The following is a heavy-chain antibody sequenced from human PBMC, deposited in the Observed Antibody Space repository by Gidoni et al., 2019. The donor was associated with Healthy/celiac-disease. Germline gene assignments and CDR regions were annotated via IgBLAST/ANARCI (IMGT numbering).Heavy chain of an antibody. J-gene: IGHJ4*02. V-gene: IGHV3-30-3*01. Sequence: QVQLVESGGGVVQPGRSLSLSCAASGFTFSSYAMHWVRPAPGKGLEWVAVRSYDGSNKYYADSVKGRFTISRDKSKNTLYLQMNSRRAEDTAVYYCARAVVGANPDYWGQGTLVTVSS. CDR2: RSYDGSNK. CDR1: GFTFSSYA. CDR3: ARAVVGANPDY. D-gene: IGHD1-26*01.